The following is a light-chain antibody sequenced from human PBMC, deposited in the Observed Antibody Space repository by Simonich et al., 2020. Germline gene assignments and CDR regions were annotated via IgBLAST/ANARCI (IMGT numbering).Light chain of an antibody. CDR2: EGS. V-gene: IGLV2-23*01. CDR1: SSDVGSYNL. CDR3: CSYAGSSTLV. Sequence: QSALTQPASVSGSPGQSITISCTGTSSDVGSYNLVSWYQQHPGKSPKILIYEGSKRPSGVSNRFYGSKSGNTASLTISGLQAEDEADYYCCSYAGSSTLVFGGGTKLTVL. J-gene: IGLJ2*01.